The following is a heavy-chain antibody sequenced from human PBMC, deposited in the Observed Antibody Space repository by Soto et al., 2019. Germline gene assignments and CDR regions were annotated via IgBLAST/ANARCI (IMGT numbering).Heavy chain of an antibody. D-gene: IGHD2-15*01. Sequence: PSETLSLTCAVYGGSFSGYYWSWIRQPPGKGLEWIGEINHSGSTNYNPSLKSRVTISVDTSKNQFSLKLSSVTAADTAVYYCAAAQYCSGGSCYLNYYFDYWGQGTLVTVSS. J-gene: IGHJ4*02. CDR3: AAAQYCSGGSCYLNYYFDY. V-gene: IGHV4-34*01. CDR1: GGSFSGYY. CDR2: INHSGST.